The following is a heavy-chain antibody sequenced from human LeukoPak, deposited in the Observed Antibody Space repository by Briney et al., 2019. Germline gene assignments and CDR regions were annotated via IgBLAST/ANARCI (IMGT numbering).Heavy chain of an antibody. V-gene: IGHV4-59*08. D-gene: IGHD6-19*01. CDR1: GGSIGSYY. Sequence: SETLSLTCTVSGGSIGSYYWSWIRQPPGKGLEWIGYIYYSGSTNYNPSLKSRVTISVDTSKNQFSLKLSSVTAADTAVYYCARHIGYSSGWYGSTDAFDIWGQGTMVTVSS. J-gene: IGHJ3*02. CDR2: IYYSGST. CDR3: ARHIGYSSGWYGSTDAFDI.